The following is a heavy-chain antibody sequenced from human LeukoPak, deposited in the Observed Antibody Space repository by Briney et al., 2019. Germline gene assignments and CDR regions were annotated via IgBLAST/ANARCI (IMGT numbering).Heavy chain of an antibody. Sequence: SVKVSCKASGGTFSSYAISWVRQAPGRGLEWMGGIIPIFGTANYAQKFQGRVTITADESTSTAYMELSSLRSEDTAVYYCASLATLIGYMDVWGKGTTVTVSS. CDR1: GGTFSSYA. CDR2: IIPIFGTA. CDR3: ASLATLIGYMDV. J-gene: IGHJ6*03. V-gene: IGHV1-69*13. D-gene: IGHD1-26*01.